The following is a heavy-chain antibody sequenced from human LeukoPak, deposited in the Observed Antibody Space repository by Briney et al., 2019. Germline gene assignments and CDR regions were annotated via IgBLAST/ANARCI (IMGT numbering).Heavy chain of an antibody. CDR2: INHSGST. CDR3: ARVVYSSSWIPYYYGMDV. Sequence: SETLSLTCAVYGGSFSGYYWSWIRQPPGKGLEWIGEINHSGSTNYNPSLKSRVTISVDTSKNQFSLKLSSVTAADTAVCYCARVVYSSSWIPYYYGMDVWGQGTTVTVSS. D-gene: IGHD6-13*01. V-gene: IGHV4-34*01. CDR1: GGSFSGYY. J-gene: IGHJ6*02.